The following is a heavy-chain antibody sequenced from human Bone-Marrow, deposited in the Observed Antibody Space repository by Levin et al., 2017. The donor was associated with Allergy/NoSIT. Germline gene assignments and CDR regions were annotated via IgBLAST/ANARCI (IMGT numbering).Heavy chain of an antibody. D-gene: IGHD1/OR15-1a*01. CDR2: ISWNSGKT. CDR3: VKSLNTMTIHDGFDF. Sequence: SLKISCATSKFMFDDYGMYWVRQAPGKGLEWVSGISWNSGKTHYADSVKGRFVISRDNAKNSLYLQVNSLRTEDTALYYCVKSLNTMTIHDGFDFWGQGTMVTVSA. J-gene: IGHJ3*01. CDR1: KFMFDDYG. V-gene: IGHV3-9*01.